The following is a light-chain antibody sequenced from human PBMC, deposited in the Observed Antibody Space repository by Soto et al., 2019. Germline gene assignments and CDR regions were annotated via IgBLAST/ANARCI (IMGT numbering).Light chain of an antibody. CDR3: QQYNNWPLT. V-gene: IGKV3-15*01. CDR1: QNVHSD. J-gene: IGKJ4*01. Sequence: EVVMTQSPDTLSVSPGDGATLSCRASQNVHSDLAWYQQKPGQAPRLVIYDTSTRATDIPVRFTGGGSGTECTLTNSSLKSEDFAVYYCQQYNNWPLTFGGGTKVEIK. CDR2: DTS.